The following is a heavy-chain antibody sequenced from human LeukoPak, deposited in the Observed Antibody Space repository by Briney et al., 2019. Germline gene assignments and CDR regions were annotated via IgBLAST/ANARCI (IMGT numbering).Heavy chain of an antibody. CDR2: INPSGGST. Sequence: ASVKVSCKASGYTFTSYYMHWVRQAPGQGLEWMGIINPSGGSTSYAQKFQGRVTMTRDTSTSTVYMELSSLRSEDTAVYYCARDLRSTGTWYGSGSPWGQGTLVTVSS. J-gene: IGHJ5*02. CDR1: GYTFTSYY. V-gene: IGHV1-46*01. CDR3: ARDLRSTGTWYGSGSP. D-gene: IGHD3-10*01.